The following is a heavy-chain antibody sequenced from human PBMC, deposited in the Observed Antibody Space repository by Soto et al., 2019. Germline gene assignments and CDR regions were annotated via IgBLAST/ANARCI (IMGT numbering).Heavy chain of an antibody. V-gene: IGHV4-39*01. CDR3: ARQRYTSTWYPFDY. CDR1: GGSISSSSYY. J-gene: IGHJ4*01. CDR2: IYYSGST. Sequence: SETLSLTCTVSGGSISSSSYYWGWIRQPPGKGLEWIGSIYYSGSTYYNPSLKSRVTISVDTSKNQFSLKLSSVTAADTAVYYCARQRYTSTWYPFDYWGHGTLVTVSS. D-gene: IGHD6-13*01.